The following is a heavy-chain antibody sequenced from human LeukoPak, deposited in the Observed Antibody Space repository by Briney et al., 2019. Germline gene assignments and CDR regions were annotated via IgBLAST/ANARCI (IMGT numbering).Heavy chain of an antibody. J-gene: IGHJ4*02. CDR1: GFTFSNCA. Sequence: PGGSLRLSRSASGFTFSNCAMHWVRQAPWKGPEYVSVISSYGDKTYYADSVKGRFTISRDNSKNTVSLQMSSLRAEDTAVYYCVKDLYKGDTSSWYYFDYWGQGTLVTVSS. D-gene: IGHD6-13*01. CDR2: ISSYGDKT. V-gene: IGHV3-64D*06. CDR3: VKDLYKGDTSSWYYFDY.